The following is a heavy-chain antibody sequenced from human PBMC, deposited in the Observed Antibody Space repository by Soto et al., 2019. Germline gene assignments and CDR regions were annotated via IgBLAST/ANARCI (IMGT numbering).Heavy chain of an antibody. V-gene: IGHV3-66*01. CDR1: GFTVSTYY. CDR2: IYSAGSA. J-gene: IGHJ4*02. CDR3: ARVSSSSYHYFDY. D-gene: IGHD6-13*01. Sequence: PGGSLRLSCAASGFTVSTYYMRWVRQAPGKGLEWVSVIYSAGSADFADSVKGRFTVSRDNSKNTLYLQMSSLRAEDTAVYYCARVSSSSYHYFDYWGQGTLVTVPS.